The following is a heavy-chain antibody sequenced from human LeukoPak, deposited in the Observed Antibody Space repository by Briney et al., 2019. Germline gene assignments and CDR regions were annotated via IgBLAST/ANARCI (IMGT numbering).Heavy chain of an antibody. V-gene: IGHV3-21*01. Sequence: GGSLRLSCAASAFSLNAYNMNWVRQAPGKGLEWVSSISYTGTYIYYADSVKGRFTIPRDNSKNTLYLQMNSLRAEDTAVYYCARDSPHLGGSIDYWGQGTLVTVSS. CDR1: AFSLNAYN. CDR2: ISYTGTYI. D-gene: IGHD3-10*01. J-gene: IGHJ4*02. CDR3: ARDSPHLGGSIDY.